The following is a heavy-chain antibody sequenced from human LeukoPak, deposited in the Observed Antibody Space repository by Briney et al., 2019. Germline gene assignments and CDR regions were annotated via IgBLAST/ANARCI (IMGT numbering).Heavy chain of an antibody. CDR3: ARSTWYSSSSPLDY. V-gene: IGHV1-2*02. J-gene: IGHJ4*02. CDR1: GYTFTGYY. Sequence: ASVKVSCKASGYTFTGYYMHWVRQAPGQGLEWMGWINPNSGGTNYAQKFQGGVTMTRDTSISTAYMELSRLRSDDTAVYYCARSTWYSSSSPLDYWGQGTLVTVSS. D-gene: IGHD6-6*01. CDR2: INPNSGGT.